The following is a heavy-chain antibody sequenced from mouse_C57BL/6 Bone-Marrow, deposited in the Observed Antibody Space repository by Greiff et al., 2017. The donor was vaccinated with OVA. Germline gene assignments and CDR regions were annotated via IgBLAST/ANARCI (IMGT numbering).Heavy chain of an antibody. CDR3: AREGDYYCSRYCDY. D-gene: IGHD1-1*01. CDR1: GYTFTDYE. Sequence: QVQLQQSGAELVRPGASVTLSCKASGYTFTDYEMHWVKQTPVHGLEWIGAIDPGTGGTAYNQKFKGKAILTADKSSSTASMELRSLTSEDSSVYYCAREGDYYCSRYCDYWGQGATLTVAS. V-gene: IGHV1-15*01. J-gene: IGHJ2*01. CDR2: IDPGTGGT.